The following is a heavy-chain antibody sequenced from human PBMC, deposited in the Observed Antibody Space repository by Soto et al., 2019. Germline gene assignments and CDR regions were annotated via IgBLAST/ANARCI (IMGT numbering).Heavy chain of an antibody. J-gene: IGHJ6*02. CDR1: GYTFTSYA. CDR3: ATLSRYYGMDV. CDR2: INAGNGNT. Sequence: ASVKLSCKASGYTFTSYARHWVRQAPGQRLEWMGWINAGNGNTKYSQKFQGRVTITRDTSASTAYMELSSLRSEDTAVYYCATLSRYYGMDVWGQGTTVTVSS. V-gene: IGHV1-3*01.